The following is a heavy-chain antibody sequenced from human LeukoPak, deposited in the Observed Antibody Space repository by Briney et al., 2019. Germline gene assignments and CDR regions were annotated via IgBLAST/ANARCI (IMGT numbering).Heavy chain of an antibody. D-gene: IGHD6-6*01. J-gene: IGHJ4*02. CDR2: IRYDGSNK. CDR3: AKADSSSYLGPH. Sequence: GGSLRLSCAASGFTFSSYGMHWVRQAPGKGLAWVAFIRYDGSNKYYADSVKGRFTISRDNSKNTLYLQMNSLRAEDTAVYYCAKADSSSYLGPHWGQGTLVTVSS. CDR1: GFTFSSYG. V-gene: IGHV3-30*02.